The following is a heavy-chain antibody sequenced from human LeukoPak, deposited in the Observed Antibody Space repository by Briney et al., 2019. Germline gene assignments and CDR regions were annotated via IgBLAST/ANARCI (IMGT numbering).Heavy chain of an antibody. CDR2: ISSSGNTI. D-gene: IGHD2-21*02. CDR3: ARDFATSYCGGDCYLDY. Sequence: GGSLRLSCAASGFTFSSYAMSWVRQAPGKGLEWVSYISSSGNTIYYADSVKGRFTISRDNAKNSLYLQMNSLRAEDTAVYYCARDFATSYCGGDCYLDYWGQGTLVTVSS. J-gene: IGHJ4*02. CDR1: GFTFSSYA. V-gene: IGHV3-48*04.